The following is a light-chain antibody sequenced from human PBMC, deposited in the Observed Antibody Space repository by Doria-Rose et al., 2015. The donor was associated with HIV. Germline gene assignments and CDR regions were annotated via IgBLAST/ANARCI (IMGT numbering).Light chain of an antibody. CDR3: QQYYSTLIS. J-gene: IGKJ5*01. V-gene: IGKV4-1*01. Sequence: SLAVSLGERATINCKSSRSVFFNSNNKNYLAWYQQKPGQPPKLLLYWASTRESGVPDRFSGSGSGTDFTLTISSLQAEDVAVYYCQQYYSTLISFGQGTRLEIK. CDR1: RSVFFNSNNKNY. CDR2: WAS.